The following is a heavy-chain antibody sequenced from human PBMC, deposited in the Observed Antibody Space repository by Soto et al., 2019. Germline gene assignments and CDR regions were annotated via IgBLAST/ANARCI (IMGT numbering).Heavy chain of an antibody. J-gene: IGHJ4*02. D-gene: IGHD1-26*01. Sequence: EVQLVESGGGLVQPGGSRRFSFAASGFTFIDPYMNGARQPPGKGLEWVGRSRNKANSYSTEYAASVKGRFTISRDESKNSLYLQMNSLKTEDTAVYYCARFSGSYTRGLDYWGQGTLVTVSS. CDR2: SRNKANSYST. V-gene: IGHV3-72*01. CDR1: GFTFIDPY. CDR3: ARFSGSYTRGLDY.